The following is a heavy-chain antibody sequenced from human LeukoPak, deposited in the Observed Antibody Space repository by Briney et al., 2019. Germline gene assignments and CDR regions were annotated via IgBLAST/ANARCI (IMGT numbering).Heavy chain of an antibody. J-gene: IGHJ6*02. CDR1: GFTFSSYE. CDR3: ASLARRFGESSYYYYGMDV. D-gene: IGHD3-10*01. Sequence: GGSLRLSCAASGFTFSSYEMNRVRQAPGKGLEWVSYISSSGSTIYYADSVKGRFTISRDNAKNSLYLQMNSLRAEDTAVYYCASLARRFGESSYYYYGMDVWGQGTTVTVSS. V-gene: IGHV3-48*03. CDR2: ISSSGSTI.